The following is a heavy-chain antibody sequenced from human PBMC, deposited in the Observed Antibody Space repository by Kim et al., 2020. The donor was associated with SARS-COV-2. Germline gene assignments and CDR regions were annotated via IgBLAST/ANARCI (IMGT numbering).Heavy chain of an antibody. D-gene: IGHD3-3*01. CDR3: ARISGITIFGVVITGPFDY. J-gene: IGHJ4*02. Sequence: RVTISVDTSKNQFSLKVSSVTAADTAVYYCARISGITIFGVVITGPFDYWGQGTLVTVSS. V-gene: IGHV4-31*02.